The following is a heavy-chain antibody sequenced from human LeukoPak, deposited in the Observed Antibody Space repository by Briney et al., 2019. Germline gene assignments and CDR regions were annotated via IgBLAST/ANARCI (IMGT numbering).Heavy chain of an antibody. CDR3: ARTYGSKSNYYFDY. V-gene: IGHV4-59*01. CDR2: IYYSGST. J-gene: IGHJ4*02. CDR1: ADSISGYY. Sequence: PSETLSLTCTVSADSISGYYWSWIRQPPGKGLEWIGYIYYSGSTNYDSSLKSRVTIQVDTSKSQFSLKLSSVTAADTAVYYCARTYGSKSNYYFDYWGQGTLVTVSS. D-gene: IGHD3-10*01.